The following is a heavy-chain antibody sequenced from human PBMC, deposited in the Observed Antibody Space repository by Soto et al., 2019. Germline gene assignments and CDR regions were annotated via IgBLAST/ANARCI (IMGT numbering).Heavy chain of an antibody. CDR1: GYTFTNFG. J-gene: IGHJ4*02. D-gene: IGHD3-16*01. CDR3: ARGGTPIDY. Sequence: QVQLVQSGAEVKKPGASVKVSCKTSGYTFTNFGLSWVRQAPGQGLEWMGWISAYNGNTNYAQNFQGRVTMTTDTPTSTAYMGLRSLRSDEPDVSYGARGGTPIDYWGQGTLVTVSS. V-gene: IGHV1-18*01. CDR2: ISAYNGNT.